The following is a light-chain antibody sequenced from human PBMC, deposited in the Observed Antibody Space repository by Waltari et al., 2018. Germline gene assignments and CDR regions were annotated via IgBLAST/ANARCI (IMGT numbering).Light chain of an antibody. V-gene: IGKV3-20*01. CDR3: QHYVKLPVT. CDR2: GAS. J-gene: IGKJ1*01. CDR1: QSVSRA. Sequence: EIVLTQSPGTLSLSPGERGTLSCRASQSVSRALAWYQQKPGQAPRLLIHGASTRATGVPDRFSGSGSGTDFSLTISSLDPEDFAVYYCQHYVKLPVTYGQGTKVEI.